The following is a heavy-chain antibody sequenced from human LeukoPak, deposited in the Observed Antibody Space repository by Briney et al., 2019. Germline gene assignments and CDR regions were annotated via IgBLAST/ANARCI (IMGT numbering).Heavy chain of an antibody. Sequence: GASVKVSYKASGYTFTGYYMHWVRQAPGQGLEWMGWINPNSGGTNYAQKFQGRVTMTRDTSISTAYMELSRLRSDDTAVYYCARVTTMIVVVITTPAADDAFDIWGQGTMVTVSS. V-gene: IGHV1-2*02. CDR1: GYTFTGYY. CDR2: INPNSGGT. D-gene: IGHD3-22*01. J-gene: IGHJ3*02. CDR3: ARVTTMIVVVITTPAADDAFDI.